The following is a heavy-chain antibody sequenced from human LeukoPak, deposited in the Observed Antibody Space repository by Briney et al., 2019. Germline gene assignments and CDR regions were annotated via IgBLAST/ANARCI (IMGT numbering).Heavy chain of an antibody. J-gene: IGHJ4*02. CDR2: INSDESIT. CDR1: GFTFSSSW. V-gene: IGHV3-74*01. CDR3: ARGLVPGFLDY. Sequence: GGSLRLSCAASGFTFSSSWMYWVRQAPGKGLVWVSRINSDESITTYADSVKGRFTISRDNAKNTLYLQTNSLRAEDTAVYYCARGLVPGFLDYWGQGTPVTAS. D-gene: IGHD4-11*01.